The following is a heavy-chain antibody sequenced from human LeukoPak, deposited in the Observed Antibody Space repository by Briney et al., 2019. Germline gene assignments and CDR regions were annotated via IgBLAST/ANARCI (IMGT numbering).Heavy chain of an antibody. CDR1: GYTFTSYY. Sequence: ASVKVSCTASGYTFTSYYMHWVRQAPGQGLEWMGIINPSGGSTSYAQKLQGRVTMTRDTSTSTVYMELSSLRSEDTAVYYCARDVPYSSGWSYYYYYGMDVWGQGTTVTVSS. D-gene: IGHD6-19*01. J-gene: IGHJ6*02. CDR2: INPSGGST. CDR3: ARDVPYSSGWSYYYYYGMDV. V-gene: IGHV1-46*01.